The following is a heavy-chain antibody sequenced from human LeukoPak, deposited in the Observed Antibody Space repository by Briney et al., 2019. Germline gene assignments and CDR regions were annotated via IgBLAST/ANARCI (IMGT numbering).Heavy chain of an antibody. CDR2: ITPIFGTA. CDR1: GGTFSSYA. Sequence: SVKVSCKASGGTFSSYAISRVRQAPGQGLEWMGGITPIFGTANYAQKFQGRVTITADESTSTAYMELSSLRSEDTAVYYCARRKGSGYFDYWGQGTLVTVSS. V-gene: IGHV1-69*13. J-gene: IGHJ4*02. D-gene: IGHD1-26*01. CDR3: ARRKGSGYFDY.